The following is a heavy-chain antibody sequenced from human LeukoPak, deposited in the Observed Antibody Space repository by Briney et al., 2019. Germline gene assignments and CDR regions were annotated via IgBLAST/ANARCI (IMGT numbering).Heavy chain of an antibody. CDR1: GFTFSRNY. CDR2: IYRGGST. V-gene: IGHV3-66*01. J-gene: IGHJ2*01. Sequence: GGSLSLSCAASGFTFSRNYMSGVRQAPGRGLEGVSVIYRGGSTYYADSVKGRFTISREDAANSLYLQMRSLGAGDTALYYCTKEFCGSRAACAGGSYYDFWGRGALVTVSS. D-gene: IGHD2-15*01. CDR3: TKEFCGSRAACAGGSYYDF.